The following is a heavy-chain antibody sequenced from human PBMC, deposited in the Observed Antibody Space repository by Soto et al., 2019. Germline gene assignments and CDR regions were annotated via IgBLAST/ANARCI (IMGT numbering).Heavy chain of an antibody. V-gene: IGHV1-2*02. CDR2: INPNSGGT. CDR1: GYTFTGYY. Sequence: ASVKVSCKASGYTFTGYYMHWVRQAPGQGLEWMGWINPNSGGTNYAQKFQGRVTMTRDTSISTAYMELSRLRSDDTAVYYCARSDSSRIYYFDYWGQGTLVTLSS. D-gene: IGHD3-22*01. CDR3: ARSDSSRIYYFDY. J-gene: IGHJ4*02.